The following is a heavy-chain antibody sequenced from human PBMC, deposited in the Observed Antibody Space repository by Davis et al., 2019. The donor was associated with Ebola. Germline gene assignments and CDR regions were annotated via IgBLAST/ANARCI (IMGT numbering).Heavy chain of an antibody. CDR3: ARDPYSTGITIFGVVDAYFDY. CDR1: GFTFSDYY. Sequence: GGSLRLSCAASGFTFSDYYMSWIRQAPGKGLEWVSYITSSGSTIYYADSVKGRFTISRDNAKNSLYLQMNSLRDEDTAVYYCARDPYSTGITIFGVVDAYFDYWGQGTLVTVSS. V-gene: IGHV3-11*04. D-gene: IGHD3-3*01. J-gene: IGHJ4*02. CDR2: ITSSGSTI.